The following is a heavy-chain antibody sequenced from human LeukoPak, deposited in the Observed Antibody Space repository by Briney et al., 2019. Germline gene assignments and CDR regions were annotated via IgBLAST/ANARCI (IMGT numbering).Heavy chain of an antibody. CDR2: TYPGDSDT. D-gene: IGHD3-22*01. CDR1: GYSFTSYW. Sequence: GESLKISCNSSGYSFTSYWIGWVRQMPGKGLEWMGITYPGDSDTRYSPSFQGQVTISADKSISTAYLQWSSLKASDTAIYYCARGDYYDSSVQPDAFDIWGQGTMVTVSS. J-gene: IGHJ3*02. CDR3: ARGDYYDSSVQPDAFDI. V-gene: IGHV5-51*01.